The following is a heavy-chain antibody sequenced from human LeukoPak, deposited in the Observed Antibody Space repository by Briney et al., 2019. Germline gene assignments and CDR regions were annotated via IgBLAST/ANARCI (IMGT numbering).Heavy chain of an antibody. CDR3: AKLRTAATFLVS. V-gene: IGHV4-4*07. D-gene: IGHD2-2*01. Sequence: SETLSLTCTVSGGSLSGYYWSWLRQPAGKGLEWIGRIHSSGTPHHNPSLESRVTMSVDTSKNQFSLRLAYVTDADTAVYYCAKLRTAATFLVSWGQGTLVTVSS. CDR2: IHSSGTP. CDR1: GGSLSGYY. J-gene: IGHJ4*02.